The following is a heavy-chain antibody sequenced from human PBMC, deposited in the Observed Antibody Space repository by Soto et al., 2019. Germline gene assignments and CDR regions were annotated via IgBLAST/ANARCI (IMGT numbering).Heavy chain of an antibody. D-gene: IGHD6-13*01. CDR2: IYWNDDK. Sequence: ASGPTLVNPTQTLTLTCTFSGFSLSTSGVGVGWIRQPPGKALEWLALIYWNDDKRYSPSLKSRLTITKDTSKNQVVLTMTNMDPVDTATYYCAYRKGSSWYNYYYGMDVWGQGTTVTVSS. CDR1: GFSLSTSGVG. CDR3: AYRKGSSWYNYYYGMDV. J-gene: IGHJ6*02. V-gene: IGHV2-5*01.